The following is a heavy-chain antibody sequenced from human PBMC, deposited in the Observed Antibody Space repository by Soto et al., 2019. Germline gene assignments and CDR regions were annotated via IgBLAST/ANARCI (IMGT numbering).Heavy chain of an antibody. CDR3: AKDYSSDRWYNWFDP. D-gene: IGHD6-6*01. CDR1: GFTFSSYA. Sequence: EVQLLESGGGLVQPGGSLRLSCAASGFTFSSYAMSWVRQAPGNGLEWVSAISGSGGSTYYADSVKGRFTISRDNSKNTLYLQMNSLRAEDTAVYYCAKDYSSDRWYNWFDPWGQGTLVTVSS. CDR2: ISGSGGST. J-gene: IGHJ5*02. V-gene: IGHV3-23*01.